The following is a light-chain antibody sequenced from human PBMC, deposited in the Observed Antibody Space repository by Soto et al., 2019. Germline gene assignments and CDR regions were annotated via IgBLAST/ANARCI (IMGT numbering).Light chain of an antibody. CDR1: QRISGL. CDR3: QQSRSYSS. V-gene: IGKV1-5*03. Sequence: DIQMTQSPSTLSASVGDRVTITCRAGQRISGLLAWYQKKPGKAPKLLLYEASTIESGVPSRFSGSGSGTEFTLTINSLQPDDFATYYCQQSRSYSSFGQGTRLEI. J-gene: IGKJ2*01. CDR2: EAS.